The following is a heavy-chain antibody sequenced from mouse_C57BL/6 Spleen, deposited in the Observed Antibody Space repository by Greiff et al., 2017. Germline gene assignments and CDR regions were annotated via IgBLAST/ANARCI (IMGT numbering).Heavy chain of an antibody. CDR2: IYPSDSET. CDR3: ARGNWDVGYAMDY. J-gene: IGHJ4*01. D-gene: IGHD4-1*01. V-gene: IGHV1-61*01. CDR1: GYTFTSYW. Sequence: VQLQQSGAELVRPGSSVKLSCKASGYTFTSYWMDWVKQRPGQGLEWIGNIYPSDSETHYNQKFKDKATLTVDKSSSTAYMQLSSLTSEDSAVYYCARGNWDVGYAMDYWGQGTSVTVSS.